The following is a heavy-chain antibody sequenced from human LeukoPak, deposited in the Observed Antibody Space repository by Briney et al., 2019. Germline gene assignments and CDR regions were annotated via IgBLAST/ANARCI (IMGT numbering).Heavy chain of an antibody. CDR1: GYTFTSYD. CDR2: MNPNSGNT. D-gene: IGHD3-3*01. CDR3: ARTGVNTIFGVVIRRYFDY. J-gene: IGHJ4*02. Sequence: ASVKVSCKASGYTFTSYDINWVRQATGQGLEWMGWMNPNSGNTGYAQKFQGRVTMTRNTSISTAYMELSSLRSEDTAVYYCARTGVNTIFGVVIRRYFDYWGQGTLVTVSS. V-gene: IGHV1-8*01.